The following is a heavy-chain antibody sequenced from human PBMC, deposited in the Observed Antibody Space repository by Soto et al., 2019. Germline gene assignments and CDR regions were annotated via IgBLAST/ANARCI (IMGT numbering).Heavy chain of an antibody. J-gene: IGHJ4*02. CDR1: GFTFSNFA. CDR2: ISAGGVAT. Sequence: GSLRVPCAASGFTFSNFAMMGVRQAPGEGLECVSAISAGGVATYYADSVKGRFTVSRDNSKDTLYLQMNSLRGEDTAVYFCAKRLTSGDEGFWGRGTLVTVYS. D-gene: IGHD2-21*02. CDR3: AKRLTSGDEGF. V-gene: IGHV3-23*01.